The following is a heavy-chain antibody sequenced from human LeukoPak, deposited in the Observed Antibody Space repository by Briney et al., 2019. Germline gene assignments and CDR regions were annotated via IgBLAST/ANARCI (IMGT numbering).Heavy chain of an antibody. V-gene: IGHV1-69*04. CDR2: IIPILGIA. Sequence: GSSVKVSCKASGGTFSSYAISWVRQAPGQGLEWMGRIIPILGIANYAQKFQGRVTITADESTSTAYMELSSLRSEDTAVYYCARSPDHYYYYMDVWGKGTTVTVSS. D-gene: IGHD1-14*01. J-gene: IGHJ6*03. CDR3: ARSPDHYYYYMDV. CDR1: GGTFSSYA.